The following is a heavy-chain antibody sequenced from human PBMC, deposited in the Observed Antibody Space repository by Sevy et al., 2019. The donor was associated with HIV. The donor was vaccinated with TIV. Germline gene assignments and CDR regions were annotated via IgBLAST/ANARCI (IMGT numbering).Heavy chain of an antibody. D-gene: IGHD3-22*01. CDR3: ARALHYYDSSGYYRAFDY. J-gene: IGHJ4*02. V-gene: IGHV2-5*02. CDR2: IYWDDDE. CDR1: GFSLSTSGVG. Sequence: SGATLVKPTQTLTLTCTFSGFSLSTSGVGVGWIRQPPGKALECLALIYWDDDERYSPSLRSRLTITKDTSKNQVDLTMTNMDPVDTATYYCARALHYYDSSGYYRAFDYWGQGTLVTVSS.